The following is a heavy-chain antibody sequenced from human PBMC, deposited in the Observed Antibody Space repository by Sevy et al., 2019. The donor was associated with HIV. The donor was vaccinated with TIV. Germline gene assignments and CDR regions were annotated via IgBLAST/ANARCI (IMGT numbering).Heavy chain of an antibody. CDR3: ATYYYGSGSYSYFDY. Sequence: SETLSLTCTVSGGSISSYYWSWIPQPPGKGLEWIGYIYYSGSTNYNPSLKSRVTISVDTSKNQFSLKLSSVTAADTAVYYCATYYYGSGSYSYFDYWGQGTLVTVSS. J-gene: IGHJ4*02. D-gene: IGHD3-10*01. CDR1: GGSISSYY. V-gene: IGHV4-59*01. CDR2: IYYSGST.